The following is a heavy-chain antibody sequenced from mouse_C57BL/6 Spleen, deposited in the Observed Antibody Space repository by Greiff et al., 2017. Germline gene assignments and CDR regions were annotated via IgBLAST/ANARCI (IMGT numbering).Heavy chain of an antibody. Sequence: VQLKQSGAELVRPGASVKLSCTASGFNIKDDYMHWVKQRPEQGLEWIGWIDPENGDTEYASKFQGKATITADTSSNTAYLQLSSLTSEDTAVYYCTIFNDYGLDYWGQGTTLTVSS. J-gene: IGHJ2*01. V-gene: IGHV14-4*01. CDR2: IDPENGDT. CDR3: TIFNDYGLDY. D-gene: IGHD2-4*01. CDR1: GFNIKDDY.